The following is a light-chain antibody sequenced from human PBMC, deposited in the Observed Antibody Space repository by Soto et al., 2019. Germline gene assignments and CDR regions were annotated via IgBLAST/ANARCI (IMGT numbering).Light chain of an antibody. CDR3: ASWEDTLSGVV. CDR2: YDD. J-gene: IGLJ3*02. V-gene: IGLV1-36*01. Sequence: QSVLTQPPSVSGAPGQRVTIFCSGSSSNIGNNAVNWYQQLPGKPPSALIYYDDLLPSGVTKRFSGSKSGTSVSLAISGLQSGDEGDYCCASWEDTLSGVVFRGGTKLNFL. CDR1: SSNIGNNA.